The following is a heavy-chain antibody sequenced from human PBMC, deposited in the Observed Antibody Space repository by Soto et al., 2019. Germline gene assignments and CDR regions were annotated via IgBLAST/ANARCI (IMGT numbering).Heavy chain of an antibody. CDR2: IYYSGST. V-gene: IGHV4-39*01. D-gene: IGHD3-22*01. J-gene: IGHJ4*02. CDR1: GGSISSSSYY. Sequence: PSETLSLTCTVSGGSISSSSYYWGWIRQPPGKGLEWIGSIYYSGSTYYNPSLKSRVTISVDTSKNQFSLKLSSVTAADTAVYYCASTDYDSSGYLDYWGQGTLVTVS. CDR3: ASTDYDSSGYLDY.